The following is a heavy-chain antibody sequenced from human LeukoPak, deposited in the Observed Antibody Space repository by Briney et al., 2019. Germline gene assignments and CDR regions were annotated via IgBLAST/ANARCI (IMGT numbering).Heavy chain of an antibody. CDR1: GGSISSYY. CDR2: IYTSGST. D-gene: IGHD2-15*01. V-gene: IGHV4-4*07. CDR3: ARDRCSGGSCYLDY. J-gene: IGHJ4*02. Sequence: SETLSLTCTVSGGSISSYYWSWIRQPAGKGLEWIGRIYTSGSTNYDPSLKSRVTMSVDTSKNQFSLKLSSVTAADTAVYYCARDRCSGGSCYLDYWGQGTLVTVSS.